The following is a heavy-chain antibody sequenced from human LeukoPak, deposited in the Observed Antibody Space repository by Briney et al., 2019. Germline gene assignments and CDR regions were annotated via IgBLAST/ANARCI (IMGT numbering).Heavy chain of an antibody. CDR3: ARRERYCSSTSCYSYFDY. Sequence: SETLSLTCTVSGGSISSYYWSWIRQPPGKGLEWIGYIYYSGSTNYNPSLKSRVTISVDTSKNQFSLRLSSVTAADTAVYYCARRERYCSSTSCYSYFDYWGQGTLVTVPS. V-gene: IGHV4-59*01. D-gene: IGHD2-2*02. CDR1: GGSISSYY. CDR2: IYYSGST. J-gene: IGHJ4*02.